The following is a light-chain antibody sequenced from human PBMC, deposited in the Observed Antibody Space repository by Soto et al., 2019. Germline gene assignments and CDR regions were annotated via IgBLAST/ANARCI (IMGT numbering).Light chain of an antibody. V-gene: IGKV1-39*01. Sequence: DIQMTQSPSSLSASVGDRVSITCRASQSISSYLNWYQQKPGKAPKLLIYGASTLQSGVPSRFSGSGSGTDFTLTISSLQPEDFATYYCQQSYGTPVTFGPGTKVDIK. CDR1: QSISSY. J-gene: IGKJ1*01. CDR3: QQSYGTPVT. CDR2: GAS.